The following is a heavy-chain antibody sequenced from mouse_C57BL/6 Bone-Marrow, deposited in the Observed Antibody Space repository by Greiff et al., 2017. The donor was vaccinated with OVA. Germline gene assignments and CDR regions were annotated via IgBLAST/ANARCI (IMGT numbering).Heavy chain of an antibody. J-gene: IGHJ4*01. CDR2: IDPENGDT. V-gene: IGHV14-4*01. CDR1: GFNIKDDY. D-gene: IGHD1-1*01. CDR3: TTEGILLRPYYAMDY. Sequence: VQLKQSGAELVRPGASVKLSCTASGFNIKDDYMHWVKQRPEQGLEWIGWIDPENGDTEYASKFQGKATITADTSSNTAYLQLSSLTSEDTAVYYCTTEGILLRPYYAMDYWGQGTSVTVSS.